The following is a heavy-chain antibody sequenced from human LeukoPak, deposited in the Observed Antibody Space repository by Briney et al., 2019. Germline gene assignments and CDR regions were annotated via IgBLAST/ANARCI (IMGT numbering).Heavy chain of an antibody. CDR3: ATNTPRYSYGPGYFDY. CDR1: GFTFSSYA. V-gene: IGHV3-23*01. D-gene: IGHD5-18*01. Sequence: PGGSLRLSCAASGFTFSSYAMSWVRQAPGKGLEWVSAISGSGGSTYYADSVKGRFTIARDNSKNTLYLQMNSLRAEDTAVYYCATNTPRYSYGPGYFDYWGQGTLVTVSS. J-gene: IGHJ4*02. CDR2: ISGSGGST.